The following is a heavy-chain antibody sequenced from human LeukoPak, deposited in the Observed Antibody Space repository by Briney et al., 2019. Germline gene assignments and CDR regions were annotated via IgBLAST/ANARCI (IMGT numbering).Heavy chain of an antibody. V-gene: IGHV4-59*01. CDR1: GGSISSYY. Sequence: SETLSLTCTVSGGSISSYYWSWIRQPPGKGLEWIGYIYYSGSTNYNPSLKSRVTISVDTSKNQFSLKLSSVTAADTAVYYCAREEDSSGSPLAFDIWGQGTMVTVST. CDR2: IYYSGST. J-gene: IGHJ3*02. D-gene: IGHD3-22*01. CDR3: AREEDSSGSPLAFDI.